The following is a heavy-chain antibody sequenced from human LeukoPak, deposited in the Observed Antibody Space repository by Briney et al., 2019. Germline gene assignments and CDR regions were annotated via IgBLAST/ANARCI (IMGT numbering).Heavy chain of an antibody. CDR2: IYSGGST. CDR3: ARIPIPGYCSSTSCKDSYWYFDL. V-gene: IGHV3-53*01. CDR1: GFTVSSNY. D-gene: IGHD2-2*01. Sequence: GGSLRLSCAASGFTVSSNYMGWVRQAPGKGLEWVPVIYSGGSTYYADSVKGRFTISRDNSKNTLYLQMNSLRAEDTAVYYCARIPIPGYCSSTSCKDSYWYFDLWGRGTLVTVSS. J-gene: IGHJ2*01.